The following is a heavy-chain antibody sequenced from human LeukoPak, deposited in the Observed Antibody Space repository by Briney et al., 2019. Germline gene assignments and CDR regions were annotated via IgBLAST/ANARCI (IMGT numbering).Heavy chain of an antibody. J-gene: IGHJ3*02. V-gene: IGHV3-48*04. D-gene: IGHD3-3*01. CDR2: ISATGGTI. Sequence: GGSLRLSCAASGFTFSSNGMNWVRQAPGKGLEWVSYISATGGTIYYADSVKGRFTISRDNAKNSLYLQMNSLRAEDTAVYYCASVEPLGGGAFDIWGQGTMVTVSS. CDR1: GFTFSSNG. CDR3: ASVEPLGGGAFDI.